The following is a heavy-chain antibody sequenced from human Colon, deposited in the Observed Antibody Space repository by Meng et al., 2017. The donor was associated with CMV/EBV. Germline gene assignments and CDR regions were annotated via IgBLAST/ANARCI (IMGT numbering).Heavy chain of an antibody. CDR1: GGYINSHY. CDR3: ARHVGSSGWPERFDY. D-gene: IGHD6-19*01. J-gene: IGHJ4*02. Sequence: TVSGGYINSHYWSWLRQAPGRGLEWIGYIYYSGSTNYNPSLKSRVTISVDTSKNQFSLKLNSVTAADTAMYYCARHVGSSGWPERFDYWGQGTLVTVSS. V-gene: IGHV4-59*08. CDR2: IYYSGST.